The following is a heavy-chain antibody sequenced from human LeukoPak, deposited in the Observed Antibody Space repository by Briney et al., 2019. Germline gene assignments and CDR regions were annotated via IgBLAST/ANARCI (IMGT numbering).Heavy chain of an antibody. D-gene: IGHD6-19*01. CDR1: GGSISSSSYY. CDR2: IYYSGST. V-gene: IGHV4-39*07. CDR3: ARDLRAVAANSRYFDY. J-gene: IGHJ4*02. Sequence: PSETLSLTCTVSGGSISSSSYYWGWIRQPPGKGLEWIGSIYYSGSTYYNPSLKSRVTISVDTSMNQFSLKLSSVTAADTAVYYCARDLRAVAANSRYFDYWGQGTLVTVSS.